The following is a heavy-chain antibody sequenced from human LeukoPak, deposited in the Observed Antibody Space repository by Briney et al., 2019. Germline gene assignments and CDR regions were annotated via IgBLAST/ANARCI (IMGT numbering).Heavy chain of an antibody. Sequence: SETLSLTCTVSGGSISRSSYYWGWIRQPPGKGLEWIGSIYYSGSTYYNPSLKSRVTISVDTSKNQFSLKLSSVTAADTAVYYCASSAVRLNWFDPWGQGTLVTVSS. CDR1: GGSISRSSYY. V-gene: IGHV4-39*01. D-gene: IGHD3-10*01. CDR3: ASSAVRLNWFDP. CDR2: IYYSGST. J-gene: IGHJ5*02.